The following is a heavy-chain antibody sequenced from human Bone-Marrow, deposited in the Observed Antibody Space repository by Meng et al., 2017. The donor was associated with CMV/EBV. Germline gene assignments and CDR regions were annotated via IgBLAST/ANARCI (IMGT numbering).Heavy chain of an antibody. CDR1: YGFTSYW. CDR2: IYPGDSDT. CDR3: ARSDGYCSSTSCLPSDY. Sequence: YGFTSYWIGWVRQMPGKGLEWMGIIYPGDSDTRYSPSFQGQVTISADKSISTAYLQWSSLKASDTAMYYCARSDGYCSSTSCLPSDYWGQGTLVTVSS. J-gene: IGHJ4*02. D-gene: IGHD2-2*01. V-gene: IGHV5-51*01.